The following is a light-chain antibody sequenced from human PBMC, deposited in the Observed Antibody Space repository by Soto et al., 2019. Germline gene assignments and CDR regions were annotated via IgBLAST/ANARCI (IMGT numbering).Light chain of an antibody. CDR2: WAS. CDR1: QSVLYSSNNKNY. J-gene: IGKJ4*01. Sequence: DIVMTQSPDSLAVSLGERATINCKSSQSVLYSSNNKNYLAWYQQKPGQPPKLLIYWASTRESGVPDRFGGSGSGTDFTLTISSLQAEDVAVYYCQQYYSTPLTFAGGTKVDI. CDR3: QQYYSTPLT. V-gene: IGKV4-1*01.